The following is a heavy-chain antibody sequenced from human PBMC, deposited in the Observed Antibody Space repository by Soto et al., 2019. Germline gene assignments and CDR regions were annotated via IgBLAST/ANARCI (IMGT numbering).Heavy chain of an antibody. V-gene: IGHV1-18*01. CDR1: GYTFIDYG. CDR2: ISTYNGNT. Sequence: ASVKVSCKASGYTFIDYGISWVRQAPGQGLEWMGWISTYNGNTNYAKKFQGRVTMTTDTSTTTAYMELRSLRSDDTAVYYCARDPSSTSPDYWGQGTLVTVSS. CDR3: ARDPSSTSPDY. D-gene: IGHD2-2*01. J-gene: IGHJ4*02.